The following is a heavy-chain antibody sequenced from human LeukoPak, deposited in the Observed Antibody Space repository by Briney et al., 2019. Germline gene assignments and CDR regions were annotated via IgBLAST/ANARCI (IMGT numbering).Heavy chain of an antibody. CDR1: GGFISSYY. J-gene: IGHJ5*02. CDR3: ARWETYYYDSSGYSNWFDP. D-gene: IGHD3-22*01. V-gene: IGHV4-59*07. CDR2: IYYSGST. Sequence: PSDTLSLTCTVSGGFISSYYWSWIRQPPGKGLEWIGYIYYSGSTNYNPSLKSRVTISVDTSKNQFSLKLSSVTAADTAVYYCARWETYYYDSSGYSNWFDPWGQGTLVTVSS.